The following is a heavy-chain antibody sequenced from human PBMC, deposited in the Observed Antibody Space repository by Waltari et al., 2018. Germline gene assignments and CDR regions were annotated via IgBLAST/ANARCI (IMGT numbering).Heavy chain of an antibody. CDR3: APLGYCSDGTCYSTDY. D-gene: IGHD2-15*01. V-gene: IGHV3-23*01. CDR1: GFTFRNYV. J-gene: IGHJ4*02. CDR2: LIHDGDTT. Sequence: EVQLSESGGGLVQPGGSLRLSCAASGFTFRNYVMSWVRQAPGKGLEWVSSLIHDGDTTYYADSVKGRFSTFRDNSRNTLYLQMNSLRAEDTAVYYCAPLGYCSDGTCYSTDYWGQGTLVTVSS.